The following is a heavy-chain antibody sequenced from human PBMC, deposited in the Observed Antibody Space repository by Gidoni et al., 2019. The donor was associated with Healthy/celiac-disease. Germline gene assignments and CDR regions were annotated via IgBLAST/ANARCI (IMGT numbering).Heavy chain of an antibody. CDR3: AKDSVRAGYCSSTSCYNYGMDV. CDR2: ISWNSGSI. J-gene: IGHJ6*02. D-gene: IGHD2-2*02. Sequence: EVQLVESGGGVVQPGRSLSLSCAASGFTFDASAMTWVRQAPGQGLEWVAGISWNSGSIGYADSVKGRFTISRDNAKNSLYLQMNSLRAEDTALYYCAKDSVRAGYCSSTSCYNYGMDVWGQGTTVTVSS. V-gene: IGHV3-9*01. CDR1: GFTFDASA.